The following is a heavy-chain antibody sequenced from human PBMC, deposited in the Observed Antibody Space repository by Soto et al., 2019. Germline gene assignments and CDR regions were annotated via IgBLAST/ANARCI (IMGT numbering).Heavy chain of an antibody. CDR2: INAGNGNT. Sequence: ASVKVSCKASGYTFTSYAMHWVRQAPGQRLEWMGWINAGNGNTKYSQKFQGRVTITRDTSASTAYMELSSLRSEDTAVYYCASAFLDHDPVYGMDVWGQGTTVTVSS. CDR1: GYTFTSYA. D-gene: IGHD3-3*01. CDR3: ASAFLDHDPVYGMDV. J-gene: IGHJ6*02. V-gene: IGHV1-3*01.